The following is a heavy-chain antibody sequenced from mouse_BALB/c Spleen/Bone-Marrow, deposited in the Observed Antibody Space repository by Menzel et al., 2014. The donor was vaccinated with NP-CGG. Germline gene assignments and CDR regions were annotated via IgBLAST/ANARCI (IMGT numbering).Heavy chain of an antibody. CDR1: GFTFSSFG. Sequence: EVKLQESGGGLVQPGGSRKLSCAASGFTFSSFGMHWVRQAPEKGLEWVAYISSGSSTIYYADTVKGRFTISRDNPKNPLFLQMASLRAEDTAMYYCAGELLAFWGQGTLVTVSA. V-gene: IGHV5-17*02. J-gene: IGHJ3*01. D-gene: IGHD2-12*01. CDR3: AGELLAF. CDR2: ISSGSSTI.